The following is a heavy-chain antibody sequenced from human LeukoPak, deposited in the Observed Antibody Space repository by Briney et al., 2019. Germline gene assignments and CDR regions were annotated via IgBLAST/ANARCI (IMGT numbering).Heavy chain of an antibody. CDR3: ATIYGDFSDFDS. V-gene: IGHV4-34*08. Sequence: GSLRLSCAASGFTFSSYAMSWVRQPPGKGLEWIGEVTHDGRINYNPSLRGRVTISVDTSMNQFSLRLTSVTAADTAVYYCATIYGDFSDFDSWAQGILVTVSS. CDR1: GFTFSSYA. J-gene: IGHJ4*02. CDR2: VTHDGRI. D-gene: IGHD4-17*01.